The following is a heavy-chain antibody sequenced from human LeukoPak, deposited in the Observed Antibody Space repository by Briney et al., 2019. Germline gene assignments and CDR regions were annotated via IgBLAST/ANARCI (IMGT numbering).Heavy chain of an antibody. Sequence: SQTLSLTCAISGDSVSSNSAAWNWIRQSPSRGLEWLGRTYYRSKWYNEYAVSVKSRLSITPDTSKNHFSLQPNFVTPEGTATYYCAGAYGTYLHFDYWGQGSLVTVSS. CDR1: GDSVSSNSAA. V-gene: IGHV6-1*01. CDR2: TYYRSKWYN. CDR3: AGAYGTYLHFDY. D-gene: IGHD4-17*01. J-gene: IGHJ4*02.